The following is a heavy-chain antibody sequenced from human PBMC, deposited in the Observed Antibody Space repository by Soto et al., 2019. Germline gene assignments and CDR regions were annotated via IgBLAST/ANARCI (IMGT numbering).Heavy chain of an antibody. V-gene: IGHV2-5*02. CDR3: AHIRNGYDSVDY. J-gene: IGHJ4*02. CDR1: GFSLSTSGVG. D-gene: IGHD5-12*01. Sequence: QITLKESGPTLVKPTQPLTLTCTFSGFSLSTSGVGVGWIRQPPGKALEWLALIYWDDDKRYSPSLKSRLTITKDTSKNQVVLTMTNMDPVDTATYYCAHIRNGYDSVDYWGQGTLVTVSS. CDR2: IYWDDDK.